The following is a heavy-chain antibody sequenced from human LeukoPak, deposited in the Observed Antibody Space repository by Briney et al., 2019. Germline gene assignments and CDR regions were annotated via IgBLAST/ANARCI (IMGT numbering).Heavy chain of an antibody. D-gene: IGHD6-19*01. V-gene: IGHV3-7*01. CDR1: GFTFSNYW. CDR3: ARVARGIAVWTFDY. Sequence: GGSLRLSCAASGFTFSNYWMSWVRQAPGKGLEWVANIKQDGSEKYYVDSVKGRFTVSRDNAKNSLYLQMNSLRAEDTAVYYCARVARGIAVWTFDYWGQGTLVTVSS. J-gene: IGHJ4*02. CDR2: IKQDGSEK.